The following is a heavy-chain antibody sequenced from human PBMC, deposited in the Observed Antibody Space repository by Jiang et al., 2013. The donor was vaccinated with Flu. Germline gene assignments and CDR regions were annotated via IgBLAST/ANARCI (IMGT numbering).Heavy chain of an antibody. J-gene: IGHJ6*02. D-gene: IGHD3-9*01. V-gene: IGHV3-23*01. CDR1: FNNHA. CDR3: ARVSLPVLRFFDWYTAGYTDYGGMDV. CDR2: LRASGGRT. Sequence: FNNHATELGPPGSREGAGVGLKVLRASGGRTYHADSVRGRFTISRDNSKNTLYLQMNSLRAEDTAVYYCARVSLPVLRFFDWYTAGYTDYGGMDVWGQGTTVTVSS.